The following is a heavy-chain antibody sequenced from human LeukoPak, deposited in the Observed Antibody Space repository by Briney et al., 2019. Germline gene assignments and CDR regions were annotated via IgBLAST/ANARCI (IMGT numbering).Heavy chain of an antibody. V-gene: IGHV4-59*01. J-gene: IGHJ4*02. CDR2: IYYNGHT. CDR3: ARYRHWTNGWVFDY. D-gene: IGHD1/OR15-1a*01. CDR1: GGSIATYY. Sequence: SETLCLTCTVSGGSIATYYWSWIRQPPGKGLEWIGYIYYNGHTDYNPSLKSRVTISVHTSKNQFSLKLSSVTAADTAVYYCARYRHWTNGWVFDYWGQGTLVTVSS.